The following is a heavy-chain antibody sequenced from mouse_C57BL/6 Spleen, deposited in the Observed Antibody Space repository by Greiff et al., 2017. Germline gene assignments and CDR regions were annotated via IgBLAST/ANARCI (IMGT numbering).Heavy chain of an antibody. CDR3: TDAYDYDWVYYYAMDY. V-gene: IGHV6-3*01. Sequence: EVMLVESGGGLVQPGGSMKLSCVASGFTFSNYWMNWVRQSPEKGLEWVAQIRLKSDNYATHYAESVKGRFTISRDDSKSSVYLQMNNLRAEDTGIYYCTDAYDYDWVYYYAMDYWGQGTSVTVSS. CDR2: IRLKSDNYAT. J-gene: IGHJ4*01. D-gene: IGHD2-4*01. CDR1: GFTFSNYW.